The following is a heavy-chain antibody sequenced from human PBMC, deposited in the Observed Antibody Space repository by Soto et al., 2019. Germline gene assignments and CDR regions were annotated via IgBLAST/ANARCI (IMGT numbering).Heavy chain of an antibody. V-gene: IGHV1-3*01. CDR3: ARATLSYFDWLLYREYYMDV. Sequence: GASVKVSCKASGYTFTSYAMHWVRQAPGQRLEWMGWINAGNGNTKYSQKFQGRVTITRDTSISTAYMELSSLRSEDTAVYYCARATLSYFDWLLYREYYMDVWGKGTTVTVSS. J-gene: IGHJ6*03. CDR2: INAGNGNT. CDR1: GYTFTSYA. D-gene: IGHD3-9*01.